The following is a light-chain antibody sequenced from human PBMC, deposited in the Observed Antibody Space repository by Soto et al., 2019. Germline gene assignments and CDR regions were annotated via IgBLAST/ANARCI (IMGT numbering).Light chain of an antibody. V-gene: IGLV2-23*01. CDR3: CSYAGSSTLGVI. CDR1: STDVGTYGL. Sequence: QSALTQPASVSGSPGQSITISCTGTSTDVGTYGLVSWYQQHPDKAPKLVIYEGSKRPSGVSNRFSGSTSGNTASLTISGLQAEDEADYYCCSYAGSSTLGVIFGGGTKLTVL. J-gene: IGLJ2*01. CDR2: EGS.